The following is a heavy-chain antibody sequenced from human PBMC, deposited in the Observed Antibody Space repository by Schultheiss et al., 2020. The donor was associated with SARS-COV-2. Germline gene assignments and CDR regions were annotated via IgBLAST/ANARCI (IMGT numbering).Heavy chain of an antibody. V-gene: IGHV3-15*01. CDR2: IKSKTDGGTT. Sequence: GESLKISCAASGFTFPDAWMSWVRQAPGKGLEWVGRIKSKTDGGTTDYAAPVKGRFTISRDDSKNTLYLQMNSLKTEDTAVYYCTTEWYNWNDDFDYWGQGTLVTVSS. D-gene: IGHD1-1*01. CDR3: TTEWYNWNDDFDY. J-gene: IGHJ4*02. CDR1: GFTFPDAW.